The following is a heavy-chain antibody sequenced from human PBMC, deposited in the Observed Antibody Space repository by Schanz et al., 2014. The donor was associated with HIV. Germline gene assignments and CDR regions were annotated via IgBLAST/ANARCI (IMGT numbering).Heavy chain of an antibody. V-gene: IGHV3-13*01. Sequence: EVQLVESGGGLVQPGGSLRLSCVASGFNFFTYDMHWVRQGAGKGLEPISGVGPTGDTYYSGSVKGQFTISRENAKNSVYLQMNGLRAGDTAVYFCARYSADSLEMWGQGTMVTVSS. CDR1: GFNFFTYD. J-gene: IGHJ3*02. D-gene: IGHD2-2*01. CDR3: ARYSADSLEM. CDR2: VGPTGDT.